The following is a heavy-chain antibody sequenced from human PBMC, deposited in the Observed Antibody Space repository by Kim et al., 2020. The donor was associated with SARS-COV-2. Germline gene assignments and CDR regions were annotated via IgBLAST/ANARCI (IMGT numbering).Heavy chain of an antibody. J-gene: IGHJ6*02. CDR3: SRDGGFSGRTQDGMDA. CDR2: INCGTGNT. D-gene: IGHD3-10*01. Sequence: ASVKVSCKASGYTFTTYAMHWVRQAPGQRPEWMGWINCGTGNTKYSQRFQDRITITRDTSASAAYMELRSLRSEDKGGYYCSRDGGFSGRTQDGMDAWGQ. V-gene: IGHV1-3*01. CDR1: GYTFTTYA.